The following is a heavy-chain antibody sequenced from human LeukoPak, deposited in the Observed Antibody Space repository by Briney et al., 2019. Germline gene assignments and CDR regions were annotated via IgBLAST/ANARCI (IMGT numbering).Heavy chain of an antibody. D-gene: IGHD2-2*01. V-gene: IGHV1-69*13. CDR3: ARDQCSSASCYAYYFDY. Sequence: SVKVSCKASGGTFSSYAISWVRQAPGQGLEWRGGIIPIFGTANYAQKFQGRVTITADESTSTAYMELRSLRSDDTAVYYCARDQCSSASCYAYYFDYWGQGTLVTVSS. CDR1: GGTFSSYA. CDR2: IIPIFGTA. J-gene: IGHJ4*02.